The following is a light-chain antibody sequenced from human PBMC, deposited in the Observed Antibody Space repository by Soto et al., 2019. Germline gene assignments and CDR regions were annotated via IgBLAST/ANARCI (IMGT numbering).Light chain of an antibody. V-gene: IGLV2-14*01. CDR2: EVS. CDR3: SSYTSTSTVI. J-gene: IGLJ2*01. CDR1: SSDVGGYNY. Sequence: QSVLTQPASVSGSPGQSITISCTGTSSDVGGYNYVSWYQHHPGKAPKLMIYEVSNRPSGVSNRFSGSKSGNTASLTISGLQAEDEADDHCSSYTSTSTVIFGGGTKLTVL.